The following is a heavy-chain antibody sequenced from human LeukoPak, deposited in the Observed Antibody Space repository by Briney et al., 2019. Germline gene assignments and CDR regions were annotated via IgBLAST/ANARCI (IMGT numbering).Heavy chain of an antibody. V-gene: IGHV4-39*01. J-gene: IGHJ4*02. CDR3: ATTYSYTSGGYDY. D-gene: IGHD5-18*01. Sequence: SETLSLTCTVSGGSISGSSYHWGWIRQSPGKGREWIGSINYSGTTYYNPSLKSRVTISVDTSKNQFSLKVSSVTAADTAVYYCATTYSYTSGGYDYWGQGTLVTVSS. CDR2: INYSGTT. CDR1: GGSISGSSYH.